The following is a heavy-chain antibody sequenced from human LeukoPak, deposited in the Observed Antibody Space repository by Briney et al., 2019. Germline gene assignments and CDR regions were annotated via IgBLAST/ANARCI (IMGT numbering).Heavy chain of an antibody. D-gene: IGHD7-27*01. CDR2: ISGSGDNT. CDR1: GFTFNSYA. CDR3: AKDPFHWGTIYFDY. J-gene: IGHJ4*02. V-gene: IGHV3-23*01. Sequence: GGSLRLSCAASGFTFNSYAMSWVRQAPGKGLEWVSSISGSGDNTFYADSVKGRFTISRDNSKSTLYLQINSLRAEDTAVYYCAKDPFHWGTIYFDYWGQGTLVTVSS.